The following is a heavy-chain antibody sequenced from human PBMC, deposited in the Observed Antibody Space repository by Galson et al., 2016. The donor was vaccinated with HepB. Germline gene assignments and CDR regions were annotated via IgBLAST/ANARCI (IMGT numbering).Heavy chain of an antibody. CDR3: ARGADSGYDLGDY. CDR2: INPSGGTT. J-gene: IGHJ4*02. CDR1: GYTFTYYY. D-gene: IGHD5-12*01. Sequence: SVKVSCKASGYTFTYYYMHWVRQAPGQGLEWMGIINPSGGTTTYAPKFQGSVTMTRDTSTSTVYVELSSLRSADTAVYYCARGADSGYDLGDYWGQGTLVTVSS. V-gene: IGHV1-46*01.